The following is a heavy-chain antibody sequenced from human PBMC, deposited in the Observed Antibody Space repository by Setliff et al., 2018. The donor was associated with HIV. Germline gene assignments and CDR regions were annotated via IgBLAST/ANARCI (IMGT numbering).Heavy chain of an antibody. V-gene: IGHV3-33*01. Sequence: PWGSLRLSCAASGFTFSNFAMHWVRQAPGKGLEWVAVIWYDGSNQNYADSVKGRLTISRDNSNNILHLQMNSLTPEDTAVYHCARYSSSWHTFDYWGQGTPVTVSS. D-gene: IGHD6-13*01. CDR2: IWYDGSNQ. J-gene: IGHJ4*02. CDR3: ARYSSSWHTFDY. CDR1: GFTFSNFA.